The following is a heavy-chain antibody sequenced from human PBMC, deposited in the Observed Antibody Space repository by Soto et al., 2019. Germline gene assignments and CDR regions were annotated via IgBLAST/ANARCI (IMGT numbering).Heavy chain of an antibody. CDR3: ARDKITGLFDY. J-gene: IGHJ4*02. CDR2: IYHSGTT. V-gene: IGHV4-61*08. CDR1: GGYVSSGAYY. D-gene: IGHD2-8*02. Sequence: SETLSVTSTVAGGYVSSGAYYWSWIRQPPGKGLEWIGYIYHSGTTNYNPSLKSRVTISVDTSKNQFSLKLTSVTAADTAVYYCARDKITGLFDYWGQGTLVTVSS.